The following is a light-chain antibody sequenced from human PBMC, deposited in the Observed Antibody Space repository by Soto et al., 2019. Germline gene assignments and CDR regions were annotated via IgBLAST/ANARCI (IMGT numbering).Light chain of an antibody. CDR1: QSVDND. CDR2: DAS. J-gene: IGKJ4*01. V-gene: IGKV3D-15*01. CDR3: RHVNKWPLP. Sequence: TLSVSPGDRATLSCRASQSVDNDLAWYQQKPGQPPRLLIYDASTRATGIPARFSGSQSGTEFTLTISSLLSEDFAVYSCRHVNKWPLPFGGGHKLDIK.